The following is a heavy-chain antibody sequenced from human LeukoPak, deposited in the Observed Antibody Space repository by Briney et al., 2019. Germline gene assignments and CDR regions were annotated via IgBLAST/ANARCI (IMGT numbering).Heavy chain of an antibody. J-gene: IGHJ4*02. D-gene: IGHD6-19*01. V-gene: IGHV3-23*01. CDR3: ARDVDEWLVNAD. CDR2: ISGSGGST. Sequence: PGGSLRLSCAASGYTFSNYCVHWVRQAPGKGLEWVSAISGSGGSTYYADSVKGRFTISRDNSKNTLYLQMNSLRAEDTAVYYCARDVDEWLVNADWGQGTLVTVSS. CDR1: GYTFSNYC.